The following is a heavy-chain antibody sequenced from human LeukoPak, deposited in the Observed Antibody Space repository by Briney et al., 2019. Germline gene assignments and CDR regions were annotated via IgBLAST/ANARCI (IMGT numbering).Heavy chain of an antibody. J-gene: IGHJ4*02. CDR2: ISYDGSNK. V-gene: IGHV3-30*18. Sequence: PGGSLRLSCTASGFTFSSYGMHWVRQAPGKGLEWVAVISYDGSNKYYADSVKGRFTISRDNSKNTLYLQMNSLRVEDTAVYYCAKGELRGYCTSTSCYVSDYWGQGTLVTVSS. CDR1: GFTFSSYG. CDR3: AKGELRGYCTSTSCYVSDY. D-gene: IGHD2-2*01.